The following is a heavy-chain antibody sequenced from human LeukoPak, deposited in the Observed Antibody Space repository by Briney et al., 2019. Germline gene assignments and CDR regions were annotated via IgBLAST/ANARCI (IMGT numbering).Heavy chain of an antibody. J-gene: IGHJ6*02. D-gene: IGHD5-24*01. CDR2: ISSSGNNI. V-gene: IGHV3-48*03. CDR1: GFTFSTYE. CDR3: ARVGMTTMTVDV. Sequence: GGSLRLSCAASGFTFSTYEVIWVRQAPGKGLEWVSYISSSGNNIYYADSAKGRFTISRDNAKKSLFLQMNSLRGEDTAVYYCARVGMTTMTVDVWGQGTTVAVSS.